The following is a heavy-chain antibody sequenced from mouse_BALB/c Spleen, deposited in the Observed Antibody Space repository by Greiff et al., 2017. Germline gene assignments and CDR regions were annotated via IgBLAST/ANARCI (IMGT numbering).Heavy chain of an antibody. D-gene: IGHD1-1*01. CDR2: IWPGGST. V-gene: IGHV2-9*02. Sequence: VMLVESGPGLVAPSQSLSITCTVSGFSLTSYGVHWVRQPPGKGLEWLGVIWPGGSTNYYSALMSRLSISKDNSKSQVFLKMNSLQTDDTAMYYCDRDYYGSRYFDVWGAGTTVTVSS. J-gene: IGHJ1*01. CDR1: GFSLTSYG. CDR3: DRDYYGSRYFDV.